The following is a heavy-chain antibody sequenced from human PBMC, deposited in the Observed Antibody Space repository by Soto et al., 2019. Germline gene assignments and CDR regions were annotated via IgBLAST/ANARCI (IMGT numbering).Heavy chain of an antibody. Sequence: SETQSLTWGVYAGYFSCYYLSWIRPTPGKVLDWIGEINHSGITNYNPSLKSRVTISVDTSKNQFSLKLSSVTAADTAVYYCARRGITMVPGVGYYCYGMDVWGQGTTVNVSS. CDR2: INHSGIT. D-gene: IGHD3-10*01. J-gene: IGHJ6*02. CDR1: AGYFSCYY. V-gene: IGHV4-34*01. CDR3: ARRGITMVPGVGYYCYGMDV.